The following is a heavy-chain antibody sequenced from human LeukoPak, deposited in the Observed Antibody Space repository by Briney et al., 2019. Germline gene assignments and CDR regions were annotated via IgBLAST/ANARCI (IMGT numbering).Heavy chain of an antibody. V-gene: IGHV3-30-3*01. CDR1: GCTFSSYA. D-gene: IGHD2-15*01. CDR2: ISYDGSNK. CDR3: ARDQDREYYYGMDV. Sequence: PGRSLRLSCAASGCTFSSYAMHWVRQAPGKGLEWVAVISYDGSNKYYADSVKGRFTISRDNSNNTLYLQMNSLRAEDTAVYYCARDQDREYYYGMDVWGQGTTVTVSS. J-gene: IGHJ6*02.